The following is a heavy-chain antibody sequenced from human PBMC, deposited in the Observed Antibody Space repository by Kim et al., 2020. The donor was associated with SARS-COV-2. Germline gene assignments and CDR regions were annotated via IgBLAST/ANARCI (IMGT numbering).Heavy chain of an antibody. CDR2: IYYSGST. J-gene: IGHJ4*02. CDR1: GGSISSYY. D-gene: IGHD1-1*01. V-gene: IGHV4-59*01. Sequence: SETLSLTCTVSGGSISSYYWSWIRQPPGKGLEWIGYIYYSGSTHYNPSLKSRLTISVDRSKNQFSLKLSSVTAADTAVYYCARGNNITYGIHFDYWGQAT. CDR3: ARGNNITYGIHFDY.